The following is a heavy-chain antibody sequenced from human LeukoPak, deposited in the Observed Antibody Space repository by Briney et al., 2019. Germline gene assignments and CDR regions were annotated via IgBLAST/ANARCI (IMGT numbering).Heavy chain of an antibody. CDR1: GGSISSSSYY. D-gene: IGHD3-3*01. CDR3: ARHGWAPYYDFWSGYDFSYYYYGMDV. V-gene: IGHV4-39*01. Sequence: SETLPLTCTVSGGSISSSSYYWGWIRQPPGKGLEWIGSIYYSGSTYYNPSLKSRVTISVDTSKDQFSLKLSSVTAADTAVYYCARHGWAPYYDFWSGYDFSYYYYGMDVWGQGTTVTVSS. CDR2: IYYSGST. J-gene: IGHJ6*02.